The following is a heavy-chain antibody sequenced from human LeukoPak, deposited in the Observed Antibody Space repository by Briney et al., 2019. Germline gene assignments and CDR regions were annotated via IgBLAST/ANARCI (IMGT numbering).Heavy chain of an antibody. CDR1: GYTFTSYY. CDR3: ARDGITAAALDY. D-gene: IGHD6-13*01. Sequence: ASVKVSCKASGYTFTSYYMHWVRQAPGQGLEWMGIINPSGSSTSYAQKFQGRVTMTRDTSTSTVYMELSSLRSEDTAVYYCARDGITAAALDYWGQGTLVTVSS. J-gene: IGHJ4*02. V-gene: IGHV1-46*01. CDR2: INPSGSST.